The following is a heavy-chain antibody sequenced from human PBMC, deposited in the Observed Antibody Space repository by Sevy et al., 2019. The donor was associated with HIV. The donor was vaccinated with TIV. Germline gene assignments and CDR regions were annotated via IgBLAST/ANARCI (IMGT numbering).Heavy chain of an antibody. V-gene: IGHV3-48*03. CDR2: ISNSGTSM. CDR3: ARDLPPSATTVAHFDC. CDR1: GFTFSSYE. Sequence: GGCLRLSCVASGFTFSSYEMNWVRQAPGKGLEWVSYISNSGTSMYYSDSGKGRFTISRDNARNSLYLQMNSLRAEDTAVYYCARDLPPSATTVAHFDCWGQGTLVTVSS. J-gene: IGHJ4*02. D-gene: IGHD4-17*01.